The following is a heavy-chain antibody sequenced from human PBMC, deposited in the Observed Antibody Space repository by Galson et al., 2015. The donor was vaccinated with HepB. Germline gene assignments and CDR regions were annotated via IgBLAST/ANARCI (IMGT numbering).Heavy chain of an antibody. CDR3: AREGNDYYDSRANWFDP. Sequence: ETLSLTCAVYGGSFSGYYWSWIRQPPGKGLEWIGEINHSGSTNYNPSLKSRVTISVDTSKNQFSLKLSSVTAADTAVYYCAREGNDYYDSRANWFDPWGQGTLVTVSS. D-gene: IGHD3-22*01. J-gene: IGHJ5*02. CDR2: INHSGST. CDR1: GGSFSGYY. V-gene: IGHV4-34*01.